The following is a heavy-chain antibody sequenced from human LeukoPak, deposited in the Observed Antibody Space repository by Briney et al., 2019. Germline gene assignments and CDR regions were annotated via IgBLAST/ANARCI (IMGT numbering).Heavy chain of an antibody. J-gene: IGHJ4*02. Sequence: GGSLRLSCAASGFTFSSYAMSWVRQAPGKGLEWVSAVSGSGGSTHYADSVKGRFTISRDNSKNTLYLQMNSLRAEDTAVYYCAKALYCSGGSCYENFDYWGQGTLVTVSS. CDR3: AKALYCSGGSCYENFDY. CDR1: GFTFSSYA. CDR2: VSGSGGST. V-gene: IGHV3-23*01. D-gene: IGHD2-15*01.